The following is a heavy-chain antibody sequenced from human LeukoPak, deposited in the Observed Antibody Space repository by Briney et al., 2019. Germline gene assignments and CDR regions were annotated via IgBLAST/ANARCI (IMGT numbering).Heavy chain of an antibody. J-gene: IGHJ6*03. CDR3: ARRPYYYGSGSYYYYYMDV. Sequence: SETLSLTCTVSGGSISSGSYYWSWIRQPAWKGLEWIGRIYTSGSTNYNPSLKSRVTISVDTSKNQFSLKLSSVTAADTAVYSCARRPYYYGSGSYYYYYMDVWGKGTTVTVSS. CDR1: GGSISSGSYY. CDR2: IYTSGST. D-gene: IGHD3-10*01. V-gene: IGHV4-61*02.